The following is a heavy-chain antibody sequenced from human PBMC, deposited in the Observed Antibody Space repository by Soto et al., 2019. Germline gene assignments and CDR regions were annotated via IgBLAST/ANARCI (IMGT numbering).Heavy chain of an antibody. J-gene: IGHJ4*02. D-gene: IGHD3-10*01. Sequence: QVQLVQSGAEVKKPGASVKVSCKASGDTFTSYGISWVRQAPGQWLEWMGWISAYNGNTNYAQKLQGRVTMTTDTSTSTAYMELRSLRSDDTAVYYCARERTMVRGVIIRYFDYWGQGTLVTVSS. V-gene: IGHV1-18*01. CDR3: ARERTMVRGVIIRYFDY. CDR1: GDTFTSYG. CDR2: ISAYNGNT.